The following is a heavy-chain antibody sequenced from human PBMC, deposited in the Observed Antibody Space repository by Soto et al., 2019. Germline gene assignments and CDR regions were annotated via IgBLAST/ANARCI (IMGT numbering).Heavy chain of an antibody. D-gene: IGHD1-26*01. CDR2: ISYDGSNK. CDR1: GFTFSSYA. J-gene: IGHJ4*02. CDR3: ARDQGYSGSYWYFDY. Sequence: PGGSLRLSCAASGFTFSSYAMHWVRQAPGKGLEWVAVISYDGSNKYYADSVKGRFTISRDNSKNTLYLQMNSLRAEDTAVYYCARDQGYSGSYWYFDYWGQGTLVTVSS. V-gene: IGHV3-30-3*01.